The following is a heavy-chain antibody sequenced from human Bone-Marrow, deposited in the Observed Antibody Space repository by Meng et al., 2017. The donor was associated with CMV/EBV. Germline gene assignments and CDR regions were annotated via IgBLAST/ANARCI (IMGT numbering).Heavy chain of an antibody. CDR2: INHSGST. J-gene: IGHJ6*01. CDR3: ARGKGVFGVVMSRSYYYGMDV. V-gene: IGHV4-34*01. Sequence: SETLSLTCAVYGGSFSGYYWSWIRQPPGKGLEWIGEINHSGSTNYNPSLKSRVTISVDTSKNQFSLKLSSVTAADTAVYYCARGKGVFGVVMSRSYYYGMDVWGQGTTVTGSS. D-gene: IGHD3-3*01. CDR1: GGSFSGYY.